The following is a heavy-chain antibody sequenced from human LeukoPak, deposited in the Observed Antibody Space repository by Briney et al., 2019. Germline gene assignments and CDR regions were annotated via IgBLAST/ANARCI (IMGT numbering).Heavy chain of an antibody. Sequence: PGRSLRLSCAASGFTFSSYGMHWVRQAPGKGLEWVAVISYDGSNKYYADSVKGRFTISRDNSKNTLYLRMNSLRAEDTAVYYCAKLYEGYYDSSGYPPNGAFDIWGQGTMVTVSS. D-gene: IGHD3-22*01. CDR2: ISYDGSNK. CDR1: GFTFSSYG. CDR3: AKLYEGYYDSSGYPPNGAFDI. V-gene: IGHV3-30*18. J-gene: IGHJ3*02.